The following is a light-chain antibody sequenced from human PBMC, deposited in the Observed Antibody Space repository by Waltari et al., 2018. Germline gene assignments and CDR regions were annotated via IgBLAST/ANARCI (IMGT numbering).Light chain of an antibody. V-gene: IGKV1-39*01. Sequence: DIKLTQSPSSLSASVGDRVTISCRASQSISYYLNWYQQRPGKAPKLLIDAASALPNGVPSRFSGGGSGTDFTLTISSLQPEDFAIYYCQQSYSTLRTFGGGTKVDIK. CDR1: QSISYY. CDR2: AAS. CDR3: QQSYSTLRT. J-gene: IGKJ4*01.